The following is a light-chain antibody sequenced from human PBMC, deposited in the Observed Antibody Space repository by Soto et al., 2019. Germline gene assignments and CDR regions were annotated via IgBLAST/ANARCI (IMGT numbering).Light chain of an antibody. CDR2: GAT. CDR1: HSVSIL. CDR3: QQYNNWPRT. J-gene: IGKJ1*01. Sequence: EILLSNSPATLSVSQGKRATLSCRASHSVSILLAWYQQKPGQAPRLLIHGATTRATGIPARFSGSGSGTEFTLTISSLQSEDFALYYCQQYNNWPRTFGQGTKVDIK. V-gene: IGKV3-15*01.